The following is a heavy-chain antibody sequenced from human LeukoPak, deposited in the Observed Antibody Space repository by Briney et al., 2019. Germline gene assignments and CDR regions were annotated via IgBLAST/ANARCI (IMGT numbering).Heavy chain of an antibody. Sequence: SETLSLTCTVSAYSISTDYYWGWIRPPPGKGLEWIGYISYSGSTNYNPSLKSRVTISKDASKNQFSLNLSSVAAADTAVYYCARERHGHPFDSWGQGTLVTVSS. CDR3: ARERHGHPFDS. V-gene: IGHV4-38-2*02. CDR2: ISYSGST. J-gene: IGHJ4*02. CDR1: AYSISTDYY.